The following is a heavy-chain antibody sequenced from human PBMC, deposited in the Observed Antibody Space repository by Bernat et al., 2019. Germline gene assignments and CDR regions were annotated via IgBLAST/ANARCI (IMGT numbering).Heavy chain of an antibody. Sequence: QLQLQESGPGLVKPSETLSLTCTVSGGSISSSSYYWGWIRQPPGKGLEWIGSIYYSGSTYYNPSLKSRVTISVDTSKNQFSLKLSCVTAADTAVYYCARHSFDILTGYLFDYWGQGTLVTVSS. V-gene: IGHV4-39*01. CDR2: IYYSGST. J-gene: IGHJ4*02. D-gene: IGHD3-9*01. CDR3: ARHSFDILTGYLFDY. CDR1: GGSISSSSYY.